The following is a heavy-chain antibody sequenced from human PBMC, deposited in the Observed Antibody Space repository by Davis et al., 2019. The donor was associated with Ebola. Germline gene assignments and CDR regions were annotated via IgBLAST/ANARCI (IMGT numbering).Heavy chain of an antibody. V-gene: IGHV4-39*07. CDR3: ARVSDSSGWYFDY. CDR2: IYYSGST. Sequence: PSETLSLTCTVSGYSISSSSYYWGWIRQPPGKGLEWIGSIYYSGSTYYNPSLKSRVTISVDTSKNQFSLKLSSVTAADTAVYYCARVSDSSGWYFDYWGQGTLVTVSS. J-gene: IGHJ4*02. CDR1: GYSISSSSYY. D-gene: IGHD6-19*01.